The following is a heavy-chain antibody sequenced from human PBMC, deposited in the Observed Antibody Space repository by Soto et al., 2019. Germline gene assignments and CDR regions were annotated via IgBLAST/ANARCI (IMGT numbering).Heavy chain of an antibody. D-gene: IGHD3-10*01. CDR1: GFTFDDYA. CDR3: AKDGGRGYYYYYMDV. CDR2: ISWNSGSI. J-gene: IGHJ6*03. Sequence: GGSLRLSCAASGFTFDDYAMHWVRQAPGKGLEWVSGISWNSGSIGYADSVKGRFTISRDNAKNSLYLQMNSLRAEDTALYYCAKDGGRGYYYYYMDVWGKGTTVTVSS. V-gene: IGHV3-9*01.